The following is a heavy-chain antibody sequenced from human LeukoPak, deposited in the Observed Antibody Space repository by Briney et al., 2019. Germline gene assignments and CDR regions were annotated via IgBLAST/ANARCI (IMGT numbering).Heavy chain of an antibody. D-gene: IGHD3-16*01. V-gene: IGHV3-48*04. CDR2: ISSSSSTI. CDR1: GFTFNSYS. CDR3: ARGGGYFDY. J-gene: IGHJ4*02. Sequence: GGSLRLSCAASGFTFNSYSMNWVRQAPGKGLEWVSYISSSSSTIYYADSVKGRFTISRDNAKNSLYLQMNSLRAEDTAVYYCARGGGYFDYWGQGTLVTVSS.